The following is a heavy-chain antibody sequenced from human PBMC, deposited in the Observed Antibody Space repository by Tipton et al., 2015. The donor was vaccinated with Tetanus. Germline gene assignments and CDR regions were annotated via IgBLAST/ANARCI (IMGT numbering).Heavy chain of an antibody. Sequence: QLVQSGAEVKKPGESLKMSCKISGHNSRSYWINWVRQMPGKGLEWMGIIYSGDSEATYSPSFQGQVTISVDKSMKTAYLQWNSLKASDTAMYYCARRLGPYTGDYIWHFDLWGRGTLVTVSS. CDR3: ARRLGPYTGDYIWHFDL. V-gene: IGHV5-51*01. D-gene: IGHD3-3*01. J-gene: IGHJ2*01. CDR1: GHNSRSYW. CDR2: IYSGDSEA.